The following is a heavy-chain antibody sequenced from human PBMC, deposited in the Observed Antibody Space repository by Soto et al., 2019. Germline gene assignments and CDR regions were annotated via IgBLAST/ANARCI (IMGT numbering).Heavy chain of an antibody. Sequence: QVQLVQSGAEVRKPGASVNISCKASGYPFTSYAMHRVRQAPGQRLEWMGWINTGSGDTKYSQTFQGRVSIARDTSASTVYMELSSLKSEDTAIYYCARDRRYCRGGSCYYFYYYAMDVWGQGTTVTVSS. CDR3: ARDRRYCRGGSCYYFYYYAMDV. CDR1: GYPFTSYA. J-gene: IGHJ6*02. D-gene: IGHD2-15*01. CDR2: INTGSGDT. V-gene: IGHV1-3*04.